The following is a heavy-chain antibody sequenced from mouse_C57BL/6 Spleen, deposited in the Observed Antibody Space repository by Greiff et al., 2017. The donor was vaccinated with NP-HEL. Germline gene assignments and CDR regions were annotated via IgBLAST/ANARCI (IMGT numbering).Heavy chain of an antibody. CDR1: GYTFTSYW. CDR3: ARRYARTTVVATEYYFDY. CDR2: INPSSGYT. V-gene: IGHV1-7*01. D-gene: IGHD1-1*01. Sequence: VQLQQSGAELAKPGASVKLSCKASGYTFTSYWMHWVKQRPGQGLEWIGYINPSSGYTKYNQKFKDKATLTADKSSSTAYMQLSSLTYEDSAVYYCARRYARTTVVATEYYFDYWGQGTTLTVSS. J-gene: IGHJ2*01.